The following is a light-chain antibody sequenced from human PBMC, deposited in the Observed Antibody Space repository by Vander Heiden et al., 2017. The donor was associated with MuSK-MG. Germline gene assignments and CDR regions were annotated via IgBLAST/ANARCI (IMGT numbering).Light chain of an antibody. CDR3: QQRTTWPLT. J-gene: IGKJ5*01. CDR2: DAS. CDR1: QSVSSS. Sequence: EIVLTPSPATLSLSPGDRANLSCRASQSVSSSLAWYQQKPGQAPRLVIYDASTSATGIPARFSGSGSGTDFTLTINSLEPEDFAVYYWQQRTTWPLTFGQGTRLEIK. V-gene: IGKV3-11*01.